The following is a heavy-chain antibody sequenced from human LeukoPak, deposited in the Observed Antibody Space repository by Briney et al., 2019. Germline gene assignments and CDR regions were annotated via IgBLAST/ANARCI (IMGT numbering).Heavy chain of an antibody. CDR2: INANSGGT. CDR3: ARAMYNYDMDV. Sequence: ASVNVSCKASGYTFTGYYFYWLRQAPGQGLEWMGWINANSGGTNYAQKFQGRVTMTSDTSITTAYMEVTRLRSNDTAVYYCARAMYNYDMDVWGQGTTVTVFS. V-gene: IGHV1-2*02. J-gene: IGHJ6*02. D-gene: IGHD2-2*01. CDR1: GYTFTGYY.